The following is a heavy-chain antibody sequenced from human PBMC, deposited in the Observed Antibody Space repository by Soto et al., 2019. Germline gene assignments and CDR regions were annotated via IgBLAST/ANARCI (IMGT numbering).Heavy chain of an antibody. V-gene: IGHV3-21*01. CDR3: ARDLVGATRHDAFDI. CDR2: ISSSSSYI. CDR1: GFTFSSYS. Sequence: GGSLRLSCAASGFTFSSYSMNWVRQAPGKGLEWVSSISSSSSYIYYADSVKGRFTISRDNAKNSLYLQMNSLRAEDTAVYYCARDLVGATRHDAFDIWGQGTMVTVS. D-gene: IGHD1-26*01. J-gene: IGHJ3*02.